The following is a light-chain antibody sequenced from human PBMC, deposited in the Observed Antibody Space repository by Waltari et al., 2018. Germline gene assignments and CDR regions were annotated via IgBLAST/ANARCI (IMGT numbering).Light chain of an antibody. V-gene: IGLV1-47*01. CDR3: ATWDDSLSGRV. Sequence: QSLLTHPPSASETPPQRVTIPCSGCSFIIATHYIHCHLQLPRTAPKLLIYRNNQRPSGVPDRFSGSRSGTSASLAISGLRSEDEANYYCATWDDSLSGRVFGGGAKLTVL. CDR1: SFIIATHY. J-gene: IGLJ3*02. CDR2: RNN.